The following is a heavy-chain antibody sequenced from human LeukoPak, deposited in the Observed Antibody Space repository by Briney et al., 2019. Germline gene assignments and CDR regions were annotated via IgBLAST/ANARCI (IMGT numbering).Heavy chain of an antibody. Sequence: PSQTLSLTCTVSGGSISSGGYYGSWIRQHPGKGPEWIGYIHHGGSTYYNPSLKSRVSISVDTSMNQFSLNLTSVTAADTAIYFCARVVGDYFDYWGQGTLVTVSS. CDR1: GGSISSGGYY. CDR3: ARVVGDYFDY. CDR2: IHHGGST. J-gene: IGHJ4*02. D-gene: IGHD1-26*01. V-gene: IGHV4-31*03.